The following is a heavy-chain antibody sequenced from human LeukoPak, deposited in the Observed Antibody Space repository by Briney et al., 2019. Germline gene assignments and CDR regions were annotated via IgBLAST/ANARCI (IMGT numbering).Heavy chain of an antibody. CDR3: ARERYSYGQRSFDY. D-gene: IGHD5-18*01. Sequence: ASVKVSCKASGYTFTGYYMRWVRQAPGQGLEWMGWINPNSGGTNYAQKFQGRVTMTRDTSISTAYMELSRLRSDDTAVYYCARERYSYGQRSFDYWDQGTLVTVSS. CDR2: INPNSGGT. J-gene: IGHJ4*02. V-gene: IGHV1-2*02. CDR1: GYTFTGYY.